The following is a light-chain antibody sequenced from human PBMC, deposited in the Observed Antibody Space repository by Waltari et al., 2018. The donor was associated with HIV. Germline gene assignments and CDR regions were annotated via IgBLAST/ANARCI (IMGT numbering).Light chain of an antibody. CDR1: SSDVGSYNL. CDR2: EVS. J-gene: IGLJ3*02. Sequence: QSALTQPASVSGSPGQSINISCTGPSSDVGSYNLVSWYQQHPGKAPKLMIYEVSKRPSGVSNRFSGSKSGNTASLTISGLQAEDEADYYCCSYAGSSTWVFGGGTKLTVL. V-gene: IGLV2-23*02. CDR3: CSYAGSSTWV.